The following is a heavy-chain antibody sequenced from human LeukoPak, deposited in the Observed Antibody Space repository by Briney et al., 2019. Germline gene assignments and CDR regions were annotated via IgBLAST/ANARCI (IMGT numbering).Heavy chain of an antibody. J-gene: IGHJ5*02. Sequence: GGSLRLSCAASGFTFSNYWMSWVRQAPGKGREGVANIRQDGSEKYYVDSVKGRFTISRDNAKNSLYLQMNSLRAEDTAVYYCARDTYGDYALAWFDPWGQGTLVTVSS. CDR2: IRQDGSEK. CDR3: ARDTYGDYALAWFDP. D-gene: IGHD4-17*01. V-gene: IGHV3-7*01. CDR1: GFTFSNYW.